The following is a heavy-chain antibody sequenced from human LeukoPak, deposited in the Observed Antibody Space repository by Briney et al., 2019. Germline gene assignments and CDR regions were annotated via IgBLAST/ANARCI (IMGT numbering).Heavy chain of an antibody. CDR1: GFSVSSNY. V-gene: IGHV3-66*01. Sequence: PGGSLRLSCAASGFSVSSNYMNWVRQAPGKGLEWVSVIFSGGSTYYADSVKGRFTISRDNSKNTLYLQMNSLRAEDTAVYYCAREGMKYGSGTLYYSDYWGQGTLVTVSS. CDR3: AREGMKYGSGTLYYSDY. D-gene: IGHD3-10*01. CDR2: IFSGGST. J-gene: IGHJ4*02.